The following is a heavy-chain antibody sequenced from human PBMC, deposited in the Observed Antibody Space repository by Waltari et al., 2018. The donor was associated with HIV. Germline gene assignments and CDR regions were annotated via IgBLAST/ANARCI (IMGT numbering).Heavy chain of an antibody. J-gene: IGHJ4*02. Sequence: EVQLVESGGGLVEPGGSLKLPWAASGFNFADAGMNWVRQATGKGLEWVARIKGKTDAGTRDFAAPVKGRFSISRNYLKNTVDLQMNNLKTEDTALYYCAAGTGRSDFDYWGQGTLVTVSS. CDR2: IKGKTDAGTR. CDR3: AAGTGRSDFDY. V-gene: IGHV3-15*01. CDR1: GFNFADAG. D-gene: IGHD7-27*01.